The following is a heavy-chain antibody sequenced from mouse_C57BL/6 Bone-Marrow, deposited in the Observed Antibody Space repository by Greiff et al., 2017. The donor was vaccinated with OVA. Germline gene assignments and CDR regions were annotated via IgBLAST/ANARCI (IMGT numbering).Heavy chain of an antibody. CDR2: IRRGGSET. Sequence: EVHLVESGGDLVKPGGSLKLSCAASGFTFSSYGMSWVRQTPDKRLEWVATIRRGGSETYYPDSVKGRFTISRDNAKNTLYLQMSSLKSEDTAMYYCARHGDYGSFFDYWGQGTTLTVSS. V-gene: IGHV5-6*01. CDR1: GFTFSSYG. CDR3: ARHGDYGSFFDY. J-gene: IGHJ2*01. D-gene: IGHD1-1*01.